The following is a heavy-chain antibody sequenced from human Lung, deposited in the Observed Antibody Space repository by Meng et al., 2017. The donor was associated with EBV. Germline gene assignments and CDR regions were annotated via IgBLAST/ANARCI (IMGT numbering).Heavy chain of an antibody. D-gene: IGHD5-18*01. CDR2: IYYSGST. V-gene: IGHV4-30-4*01. J-gene: IGHJ2*01. CDR1: GGSVSSGDYY. Sequence: VPPQASGPGLVKPSQTLYLTCTFSGGSVSSGDYYWSWIRQPPGKGLELIGHIYYSGSTSYNPSLKSRVTISVDTSNNQFSLKLSSVTAADTAMYYCARVGWRQWSFDLWGRGTLVTSPQ. CDR3: ARVGWRQWSFDL.